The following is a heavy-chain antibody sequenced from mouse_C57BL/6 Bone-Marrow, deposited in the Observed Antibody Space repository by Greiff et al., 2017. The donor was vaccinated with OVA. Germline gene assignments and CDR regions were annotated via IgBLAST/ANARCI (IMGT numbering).Heavy chain of an antibody. V-gene: IGHV2-5*01. CDR1: GFSLTSYG. Sequence: VQLQQSGPGLVQPSQSLSITCTVSGFSLTSYGVHWVRQSPGKGLEWLGVIWRGGSTDYNAAFMSRLSITKDNSKSQVFFKMNSLQADDTAIYYCAKRGDGYDGGFAYWGQGTLVTVSA. D-gene: IGHD2-2*01. J-gene: IGHJ3*01. CDR3: AKRGDGYDGGFAY. CDR2: IWRGGST.